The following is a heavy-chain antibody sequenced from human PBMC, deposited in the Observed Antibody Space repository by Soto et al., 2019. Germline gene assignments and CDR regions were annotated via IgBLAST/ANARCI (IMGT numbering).Heavy chain of an antibody. J-gene: IGHJ6*02. D-gene: IGHD2-2*01. V-gene: IGHV5-51*01. CDR1: GYSFTSYW. CDR3: ARSASAVPAATYYYYYGMDV. Sequence: PGESLKISCKGSGYSFTSYWIGWVRQMPGKGLEWMGIIYPGDSDTRYSPSFQGQVTISADKSISTAYLQWSSLKASDTAMYYCARSASAVPAATYYYYYGMDVWGQGTTVTVSS. CDR2: IYPGDSDT.